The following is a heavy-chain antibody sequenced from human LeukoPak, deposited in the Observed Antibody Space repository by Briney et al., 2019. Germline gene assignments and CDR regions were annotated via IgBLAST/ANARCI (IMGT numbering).Heavy chain of an antibody. CDR1: GFTFSSYE. J-gene: IGHJ3*02. D-gene: IGHD6-19*01. V-gene: IGHV3-15*01. CDR2: IKSKTDGGTT. CDR3: TTQYSSGWYVAFDI. Sequence: GGSLRLSCAASGFTFSSYEMNWVRQAPGKGLEWVGRIKSKTDGGTTDYAAPVKGRFTISRDDSKNTLCLQMNSLKTEDTAVYYCTTQYSSGWYVAFDIWGQGTMVTVSS.